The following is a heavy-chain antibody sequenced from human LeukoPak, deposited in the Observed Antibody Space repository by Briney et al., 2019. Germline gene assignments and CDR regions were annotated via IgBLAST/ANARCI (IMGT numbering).Heavy chain of an antibody. V-gene: IGHV4-39*07. CDR3: AREKVPYYYYGMDV. D-gene: IGHD2-2*01. CDR1: GDSFSRNTYS. CDR2: IYYTGRT. J-gene: IGHJ6*02. Sequence: SETLSLTCTVSGDSFSRNTYSWGWIRQPPGKGLEWIGSIYYTGRTFYNPSLKSRVTISVDTSKNQFSLKLSSVTAADTAVYYCAREKVPYYYYGMDVWGQGTTVTVSS.